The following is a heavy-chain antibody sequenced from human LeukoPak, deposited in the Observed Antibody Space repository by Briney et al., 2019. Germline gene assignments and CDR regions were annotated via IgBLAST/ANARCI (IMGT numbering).Heavy chain of an antibody. CDR1: GGSISSYY. Sequence: PSETLSLTCTVSGGSISSYYWSWIRQPAGKGLEWIGRIYTSGSTNYNPSLKSRVTMSVDTSKNQFSLKLSSVTAADTAVYYCARDLPLIYGFWSGHAFDIWGQGTMVTVSS. V-gene: IGHV4-4*07. CDR2: IYTSGST. CDR3: ARDLPLIYGFWSGHAFDI. D-gene: IGHD3-3*01. J-gene: IGHJ3*02.